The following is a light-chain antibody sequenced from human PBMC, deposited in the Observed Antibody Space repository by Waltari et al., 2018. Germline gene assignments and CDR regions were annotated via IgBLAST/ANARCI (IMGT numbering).Light chain of an antibody. CDR1: SSNIGSNA. Sequence: QSVLTQPPSASGTPGQRVTISCSGSSSNIGSNAVSWYQQLQGTTPKLLIYRNDQRPSGIPDRFSGSKSGTSASLAISGLRSEDESDYYCAAWDDSLSGLVFGGGTKLTVL. CDR3: AAWDDSLSGLV. CDR2: RND. J-gene: IGLJ2*01. V-gene: IGLV1-47*01.